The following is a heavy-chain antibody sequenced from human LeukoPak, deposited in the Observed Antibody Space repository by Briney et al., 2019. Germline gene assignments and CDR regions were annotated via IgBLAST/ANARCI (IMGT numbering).Heavy chain of an antibody. D-gene: IGHD2-15*01. Sequence: ASVKVSCKASGYTFTSYDINWVRQATGQGLEWMGWMNPNSGNTGYAQKFQGRATMTRNTSISTAYMELSSLRSEDTAVYYCARGKVDPKYYYYYMDVWGKGTTVTVSS. CDR3: ARGKVDPKYYYYYMDV. CDR1: GYTFTSYD. V-gene: IGHV1-8*01. CDR2: MNPNSGNT. J-gene: IGHJ6*03.